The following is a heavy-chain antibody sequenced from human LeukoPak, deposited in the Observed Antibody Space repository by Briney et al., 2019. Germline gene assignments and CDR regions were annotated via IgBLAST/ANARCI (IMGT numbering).Heavy chain of an antibody. CDR2: IKQDGSEK. V-gene: IGHV3-7*01. CDR1: GFTFSSYW. D-gene: IGHD3-3*02. CDR3: ARYGPFLEWLSYYYYYYMDV. J-gene: IGHJ6*03. Sequence: PGGSLRLSCAASGFTFSSYWTSWVRQAPGKGLEWVANIKQDGSEKYYVDSVKGRFTISRDNAKNSLYLQMNSLRAEDTAVYYCARYGPFLEWLSYYYYYYMDVWGKGTTVTVSS.